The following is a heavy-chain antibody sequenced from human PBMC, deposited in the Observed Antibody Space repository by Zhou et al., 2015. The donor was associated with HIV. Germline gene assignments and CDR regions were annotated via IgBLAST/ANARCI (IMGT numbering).Heavy chain of an antibody. CDR3: ARLFXGGDCLDAFDI. J-gene: IGHJ3*02. Sequence: QMQLVQSGAEVKKTGSSVKVSCKASGYTFTYRYLHWVRQAPGQALEWMGWITPFNGNTNYAQKFQDRVTITRDRSMSTAYMELSSLRSEDTAMYYCARLFXGGDCLDAFDIWGQGTMVTSLQ. D-gene: IGHD2-21*02. V-gene: IGHV1-45*02. CDR2: ITPFNGNT. CDR1: GYTFTYRY.